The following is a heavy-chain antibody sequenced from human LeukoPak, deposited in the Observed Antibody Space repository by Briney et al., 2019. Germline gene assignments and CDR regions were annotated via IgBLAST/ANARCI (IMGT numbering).Heavy chain of an antibody. CDR3: ARDPGIAAAGTVGYFDS. Sequence: GGSLILSCAASGFTFSSYGMHWVRQAPGKGLEWVAFIRYDGSNKYYADSVKGRFTISRDNSKNSLYLQMNSLRVEDTAVYYCARDPGIAAAGTVGYFDSWGQGILVTVSS. CDR1: GFTFSSYG. CDR2: IRYDGSNK. D-gene: IGHD6-13*01. V-gene: IGHV3-30*02. J-gene: IGHJ4*02.